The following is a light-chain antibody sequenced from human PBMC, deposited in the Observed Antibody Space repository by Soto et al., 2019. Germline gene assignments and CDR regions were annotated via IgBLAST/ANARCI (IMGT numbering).Light chain of an antibody. V-gene: IGLV1-47*01. CDR1: SSNIGSNY. Sequence: QSVLTQPPSASGTPGQRVTISCSGSSSNIGSNYVYWYQQLPGTAPKLLIYRNNERHSGVPDRFSGSKSGTSASLAISGLRSEDEADYYCATWYDSLSGWVFGGGTKLTVL. J-gene: IGLJ3*02. CDR3: ATWYDSLSGWV. CDR2: RNN.